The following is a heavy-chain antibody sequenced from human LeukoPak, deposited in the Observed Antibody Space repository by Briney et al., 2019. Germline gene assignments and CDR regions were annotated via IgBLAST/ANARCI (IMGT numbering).Heavy chain of an antibody. CDR3: ARARYFDWLLSPGAFDI. CDR1: GGSISSYY. Sequence: PSETLSLTCTVSGGSISSYYWSWIRQPPGKGLEWIGYIYYSGSTNYNPSLKSRVTISVDTSKNQFPLKLSSVTAADTAVYYCARARYFDWLLSPGAFDIWGQGTMVTVSS. CDR2: IYYSGST. V-gene: IGHV4-59*01. J-gene: IGHJ3*02. D-gene: IGHD3-9*01.